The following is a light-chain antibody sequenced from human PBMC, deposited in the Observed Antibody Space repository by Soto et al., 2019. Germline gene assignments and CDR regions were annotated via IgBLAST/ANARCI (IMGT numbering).Light chain of an antibody. CDR3: QQHSNWFSWS. J-gene: IGKJ1*01. CDR1: QSVSSS. Sequence: ESVLTQSQVIVSLSPGERVTLSCRASQSVSSSLAWYQHKPGQAPRLLIYGVSNRATGIPARFSGSGSGTDFTLTISSLDPEDFAVYYCQQHSNWFSWSFGQGTKVEIK. CDR2: GVS. V-gene: IGKV3-11*01.